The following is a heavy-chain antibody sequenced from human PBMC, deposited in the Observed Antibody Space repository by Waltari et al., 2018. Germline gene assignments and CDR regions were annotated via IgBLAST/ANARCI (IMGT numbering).Heavy chain of an antibody. D-gene: IGHD2-2*01. J-gene: IGHJ6*03. CDR2: IYTSGST. CDR1: GGSISSYY. V-gene: IGHV4-4*07. CDR3: ARDLVVVPAARPDDYYYYYMDV. Sequence: QVQLQESGPGLVKPSETLSLTCTVSGGSISSYYWSWIRQPAGKGLEWIGRIYTSGSTNYNPSLKSRVTMSVDTSKNQFSLKLSSVTAADTAVYYCARDLVVVPAARPDDYYYYYMDVWGKGTTVTISS.